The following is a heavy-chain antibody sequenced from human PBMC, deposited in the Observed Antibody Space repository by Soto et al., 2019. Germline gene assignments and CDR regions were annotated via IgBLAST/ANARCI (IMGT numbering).Heavy chain of an antibody. Sequence: QVQLVQSGAEVKKPGSSVKVSCKASGGTFSSYTISWVRQAPGQGLEWMGRIIPILGIANYAQKFQGRVTITADKSPSTAYMELSSLGSEDTAVYYCARGRPDWYFDLWGRGTMVTVSS. CDR1: GGTFSSYT. J-gene: IGHJ2*01. CDR2: IIPILGIA. V-gene: IGHV1-69*02. D-gene: IGHD6-6*01. CDR3: ARGRPDWYFDL.